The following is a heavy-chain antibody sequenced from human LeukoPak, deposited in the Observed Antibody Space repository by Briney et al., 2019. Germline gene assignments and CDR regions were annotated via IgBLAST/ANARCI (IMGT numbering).Heavy chain of an antibody. Sequence: PETLSLTCAVSGDSFSSHYWTWIRQSPGTGLEWIGYISHIGRTNYNPSLKSRVTISIDTSKNQFSLKLRSVTAADTAVYYCARDLVTVTKGFDIWGQGTMVSVSS. CDR1: GDSFSSHY. CDR2: ISHIGRT. J-gene: IGHJ3*02. V-gene: IGHV4-59*11. D-gene: IGHD4-17*01. CDR3: ARDLVTVTKGFDI.